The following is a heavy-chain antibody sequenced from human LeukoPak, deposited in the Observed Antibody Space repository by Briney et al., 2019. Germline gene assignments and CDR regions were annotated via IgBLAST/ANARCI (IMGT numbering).Heavy chain of an antibody. CDR2: IRYDGSNK. CDR3: ARDDRAAAGLFDY. CDR1: GFTFSSYG. Sequence: GGSLRLSCAASGFTFSSYGMHWVRQAPGKGLEWVAFIRYDGSNKYYADSVKGRFTISRDNSKNTLYLQMNSLRAEDTAVYYCARDDRAAAGLFDYWGQGTLVTVSS. J-gene: IGHJ4*02. V-gene: IGHV3-30*02. D-gene: IGHD6-13*01.